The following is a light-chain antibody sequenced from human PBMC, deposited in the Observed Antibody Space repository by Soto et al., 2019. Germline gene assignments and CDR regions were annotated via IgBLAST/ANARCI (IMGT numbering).Light chain of an antibody. V-gene: IGKV3-20*01. CDR2: GAS. CDR3: QQYGSSPVT. J-gene: IGKJ1*01. Sequence: DIVMTQSPATLSVSPGERTTLSCRASRSVTTSLAWYQQKPGQAPRLLIYGASSRATGIPDRFSGSGSGTDFTLTISRLEPEDFAVYYCQQYGSSPVTFGQGTKVDIK. CDR1: RSVTTS.